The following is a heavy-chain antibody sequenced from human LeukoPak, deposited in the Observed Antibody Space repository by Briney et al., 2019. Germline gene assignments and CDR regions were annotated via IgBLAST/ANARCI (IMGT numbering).Heavy chain of an antibody. CDR1: GGSFSSYY. Sequence: SETLSLTCAVYGGSFSSYYWSWIRQPPGKGLEWIGYIYYSGSTNYNPSLKSRVTISVDTSKNQFSLKLSSVTAADTAVYYCARVWVHPMVTATHYYFDYWGQGTLVTVSS. V-gene: IGHV4-59*01. CDR2: IYYSGST. D-gene: IGHD2-21*02. CDR3: ARVWVHPMVTATHYYFDY. J-gene: IGHJ4*02.